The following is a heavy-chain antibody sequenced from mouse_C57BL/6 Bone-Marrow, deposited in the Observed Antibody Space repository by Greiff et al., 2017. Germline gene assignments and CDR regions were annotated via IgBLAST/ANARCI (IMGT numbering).Heavy chain of an antibody. V-gene: IGHV5-6*01. D-gene: IGHD1-1*01. CDR2: ISSGGSYT. CDR1: GFTFSSYG. Sequence: VQLKESGGDLVKPGGSLKLSRAASGFTFSSYGMSWVRQTPDKRLEWVATISSGGSYTYYPDSVKGRFTISRDNAKNTLYLQMSSLKSEDTAMYYCARQGYYGSSTAYWGQGTLVTVSA. CDR3: ARQGYYGSSTAY. J-gene: IGHJ3*01.